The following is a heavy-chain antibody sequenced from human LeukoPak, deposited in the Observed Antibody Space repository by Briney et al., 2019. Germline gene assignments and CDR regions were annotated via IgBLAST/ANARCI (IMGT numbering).Heavy chain of an antibody. Sequence: VASVKVSCKASGYTFTSYGISWVRQAPGQGLEWMGWISAYNGNTNYVQKLQGRVTMTTDTSTSTAYMELRSLRSDDTAVYYCTRGHYGEDYFDYWGQGTLVTVSS. J-gene: IGHJ4*02. CDR3: TRGHYGEDYFDY. CDR1: GYTFTSYG. D-gene: IGHD4-17*01. V-gene: IGHV1-18*01. CDR2: ISAYNGNT.